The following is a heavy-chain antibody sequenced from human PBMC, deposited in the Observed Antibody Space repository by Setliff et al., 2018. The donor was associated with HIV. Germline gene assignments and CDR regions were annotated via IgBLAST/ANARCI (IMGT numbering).Heavy chain of an antibody. Sequence: PSETLSLTCTVSGGSISSSSYYWGCIRQPPGKGLEWIGSIYYTGSANYNPSLKSRVTISVDTSKNQFPLQLSPVTAADTAVYYCARQTDLRGIAVAVPIWGQGTLVTVSS. CDR3: ARQTDLRGIAVAVPI. CDR2: IYYTGSA. CDR1: GGSISSSSYY. J-gene: IGHJ4*02. V-gene: IGHV4-39*01. D-gene: IGHD6-19*01.